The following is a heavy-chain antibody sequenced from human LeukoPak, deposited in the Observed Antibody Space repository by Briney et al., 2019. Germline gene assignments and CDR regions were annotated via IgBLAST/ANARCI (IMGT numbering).Heavy chain of an antibody. CDR2: IYYSGST. CDR3: AQYCSGGSCVRRAFDI. V-gene: IGHV4-39*01. Sequence: SETLSLTCTVSGGSISSSSNYWGWIRQPPGKGLEWIGSIYYSGSTYYNPSLKSRVTISVDTSKNQFSLKLSSVTAADTAVYYCAQYCSGGSCVRRAFDIWGQGTMVTVSA. D-gene: IGHD2-15*01. J-gene: IGHJ3*02. CDR1: GGSISSSSNY.